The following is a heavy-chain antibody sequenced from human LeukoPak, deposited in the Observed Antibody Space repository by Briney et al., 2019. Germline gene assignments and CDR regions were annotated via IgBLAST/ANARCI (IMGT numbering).Heavy chain of an antibody. V-gene: IGHV1-2*02. J-gene: IGHJ4*02. CDR2: IDPDTGDT. Sequence: GASVKLSCNPSGYTFIDHYLHWVRHAPGQGLESLGWIDPDTGDTNYPQKFQGRVTMTRDTSISTAYMELNRLRSDDTAVYYCARAGHNSNSGGYDFWGLGTLVTVSS. CDR3: ARAGHNSNSGGYDF. D-gene: IGHD3-22*01. CDR1: GYTFIDHY.